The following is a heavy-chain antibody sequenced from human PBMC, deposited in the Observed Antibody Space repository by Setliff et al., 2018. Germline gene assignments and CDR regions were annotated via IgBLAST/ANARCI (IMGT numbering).Heavy chain of an antibody. CDR3: ARGNPGGEWLLYYYYYYMDV. J-gene: IGHJ6*03. CDR2: INAGNGNT. CDR1: GYTFTSYA. D-gene: IGHD3-3*01. Sequence: ASVKVSCKASGYTFTSYAMHWVRQAPGQRLEWMGWINAGNGNTKYSQKFPGRVTITRDTSASTAYTELSSLRSEDTAVYYCARGNPGGEWLLYYYYYYMDVWGKGTTVTVSS. V-gene: IGHV1-3*01.